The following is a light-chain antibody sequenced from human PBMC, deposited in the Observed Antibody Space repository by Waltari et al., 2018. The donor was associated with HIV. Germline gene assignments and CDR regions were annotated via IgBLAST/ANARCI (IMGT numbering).Light chain of an antibody. CDR3: SSYTTTNTVV. V-gene: IGLV2-14*03. Sequence: QSALTQPASVSGSPGQSITISCTGTSSAISTYSFVSWYQNHPHKAPKLLIDDVDNRPSGVSRRFSGSKSGDTASLTISSIQADDEADYYCSSYTTTNTVVFGGGTKFTVL. J-gene: IGLJ2*01. CDR1: SSAISTYSF. CDR2: DVD.